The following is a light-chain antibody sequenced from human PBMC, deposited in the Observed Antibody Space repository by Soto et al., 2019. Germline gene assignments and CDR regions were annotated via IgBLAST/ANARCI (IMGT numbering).Light chain of an antibody. CDR1: QNVLNRANDKNY. Sequence: DIVMTQSPDSLAVSLGERATINCKSSQNVLNRANDKNYIAWYQQKPGQPPKLLTYWASTRESDVPDRFSGSGSATDLTLTFSSLQAGDVAVYFCQQYFNTPLTFGGGTKVEIK. V-gene: IGKV4-1*01. CDR3: QQYFNTPLT. CDR2: WAS. J-gene: IGKJ4*01.